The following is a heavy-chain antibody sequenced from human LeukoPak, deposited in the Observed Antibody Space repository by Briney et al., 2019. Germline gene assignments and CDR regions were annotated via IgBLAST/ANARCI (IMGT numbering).Heavy chain of an antibody. Sequence: GGSLRLFCAASGFTVSTNYMTWVRQAPGRGLEWVSVIYSGGSTYYADSVKGRFTISRDNSKNTLYLQMNSLRAEDTAVYYCARGRGYSVYPFDYWGQGNLVTVSS. CDR3: ARGRGYSVYPFDY. V-gene: IGHV3-53*01. J-gene: IGHJ4*02. CDR2: IYSGGST. D-gene: IGHD5/OR15-5a*01. CDR1: GFTVSTNY.